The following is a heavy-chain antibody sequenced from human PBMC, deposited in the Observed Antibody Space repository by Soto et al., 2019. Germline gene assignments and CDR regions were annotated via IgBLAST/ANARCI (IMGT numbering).Heavy chain of an antibody. CDR1: GYTFPRYA. D-gene: IGHD3-9*01. CDR3: ARRGALTSYFFGYNFDY. Sequence: QVQLVQSGAEVKKPGASVKVSCKTSGYTFPRYALHWVRQAPGQRLEWMGWINPANGNTKYSQKSQGRVTFTRDTSASTAYMELSSLISEDTAVYYCARRGALTSYFFGYNFDYWGQGTLVTVSS. V-gene: IGHV1-3*01. J-gene: IGHJ4*02. CDR2: INPANGNT.